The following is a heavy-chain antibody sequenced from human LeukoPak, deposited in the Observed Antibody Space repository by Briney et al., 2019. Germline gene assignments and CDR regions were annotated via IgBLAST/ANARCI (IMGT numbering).Heavy chain of an antibody. V-gene: IGHV3-23*01. Sequence: GGSLRLSCAASGFTFSSYAMSWVRQAPGKGLEWVSAISGSGGSTYYADSVEGRFTISRDNSKNTLYLQMNSLRAEDTAVYYCAKVPYDSSGYGAFDIWGQGTMVTVSS. CDR1: GFTFSSYA. CDR2: ISGSGGST. J-gene: IGHJ3*02. CDR3: AKVPYDSSGYGAFDI. D-gene: IGHD3-22*01.